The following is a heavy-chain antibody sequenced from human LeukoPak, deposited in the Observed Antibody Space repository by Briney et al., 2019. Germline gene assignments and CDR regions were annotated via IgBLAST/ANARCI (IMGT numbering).Heavy chain of an antibody. CDR1: GGSFSGYY. Sequence: SETLSLTCVVYGGSFSGYYWSWIRQPPGKGLEWIGEINHSGSTNYNPSLKSRVIISVDTSKNQFSLKVSSVTAADTAVYYCARGPPGYYDTSGYYHDYWGQGTLVTVSS. CDR3: ARGPPGYYDTSGYYHDY. J-gene: IGHJ4*02. D-gene: IGHD3-22*01. V-gene: IGHV4-34*01. CDR2: INHSGST.